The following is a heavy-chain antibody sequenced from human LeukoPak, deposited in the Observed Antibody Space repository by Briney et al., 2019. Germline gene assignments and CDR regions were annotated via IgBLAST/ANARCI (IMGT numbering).Heavy chain of an antibody. V-gene: IGHV3-11*04. D-gene: IGHD5-24*01. CDR3: ARAVERWLQFHAFDI. J-gene: IGHJ3*02. CDR1: GFTFSDYY. CDR2: IRSSGSTI. Sequence: PGGSLRLSCAASGFTFSDYYMSWIRQVPGKGLEWVSYIRSSGSTIYYADSVKGRFTISRDNAKNSLYLQMNSLRAEDTAVYYCARAVERWLQFHAFDIWGQGTMVTVSS.